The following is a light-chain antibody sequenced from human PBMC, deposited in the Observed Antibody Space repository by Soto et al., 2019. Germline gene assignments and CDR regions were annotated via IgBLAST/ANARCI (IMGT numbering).Light chain of an antibody. V-gene: IGKV1-5*01. CDR1: QNIRTW. J-gene: IGKJ5*01. Sequence: DIQMTQSPSTLSASVGDSVTITCRASQNIRTWLAWYQQKPGRAPKLLIYDSSSLESGVPSRFSGSGSGTDFTLTISGLQPDDFATYYCQQYHTFSIAFGQGTRLEIK. CDR2: DSS. CDR3: QQYHTFSIA.